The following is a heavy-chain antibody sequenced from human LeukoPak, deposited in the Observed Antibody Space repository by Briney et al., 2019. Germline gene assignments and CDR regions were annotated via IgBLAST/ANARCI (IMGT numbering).Heavy chain of an antibody. Sequence: ASVKVSCKASGYIFTSYGTSWVRQAPGQGLEWMGWISVYNGNTNYAQKFQGRVTMTTDTSTSTVYMELRSLRSDDTAVYYCARESQQFVPGFCDCWDQGTLVTVSS. CDR1: GYIFTSYG. J-gene: IGHJ4*02. D-gene: IGHD6-6*01. V-gene: IGHV1-18*01. CDR2: ISVYNGNT. CDR3: ARESQQFVPGFCDC.